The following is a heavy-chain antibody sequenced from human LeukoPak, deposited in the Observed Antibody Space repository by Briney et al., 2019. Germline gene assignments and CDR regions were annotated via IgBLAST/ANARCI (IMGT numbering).Heavy chain of an antibody. D-gene: IGHD1-7*01. CDR1: EFTFTTYW. Sequence: PGGSLRLSCEASEFTFTTYWMSWVRQAPGKGLEWVANIKQDGSEKYYVDSVKGRFTISRDNSKNTLYLQMNSLRAEDTAVYYCARSSRELGGYAPWELMPPFDYWGQGTLVTVSS. CDR3: ARSSRELGGYAPWELMPPFDY. J-gene: IGHJ4*02. CDR2: IKQDGSEK. V-gene: IGHV3-7*01.